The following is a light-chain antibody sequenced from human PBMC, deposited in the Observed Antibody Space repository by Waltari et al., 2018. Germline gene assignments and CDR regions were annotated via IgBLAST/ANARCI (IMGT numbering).Light chain of an antibody. CDR2: DVT. Sequence: QSALTQPPSASGSPGQSVTISCTGTSSDGGGFAYVSWYHQHPGKAPKLIIYDVTKRPSGVPDRFSGSKSANTASLTVSGLLAEDEADYYCCSYSGTNSNYVFGTGTKVTVL. J-gene: IGLJ1*01. V-gene: IGLV2-8*01. CDR1: SSDGGGFAY. CDR3: CSYSGTNSNYV.